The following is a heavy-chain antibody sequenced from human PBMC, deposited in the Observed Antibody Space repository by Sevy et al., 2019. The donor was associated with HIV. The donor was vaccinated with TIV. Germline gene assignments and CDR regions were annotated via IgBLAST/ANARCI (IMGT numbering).Heavy chain of an antibody. CDR2: IYPGDSDT. CDR3: ARRGYYDSNGYYTYGMDV. D-gene: IGHD3-22*01. CDR1: GYTFSNYW. Sequence: GESLKISCKGSGYTFSNYWIGWVRQMPGKGLEWMGIIYPGDSDTRYGPSFQGQVTISSDKSISTAYLQWSSLKASDTAMYYCARRGYYDSNGYYTYGMDVWGQGTTVTVS. V-gene: IGHV5-51*01. J-gene: IGHJ6*02.